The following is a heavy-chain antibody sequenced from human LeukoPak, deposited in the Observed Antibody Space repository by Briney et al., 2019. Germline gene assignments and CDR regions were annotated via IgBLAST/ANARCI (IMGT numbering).Heavy chain of an antibody. D-gene: IGHD6-19*01. J-gene: IGHJ4*02. V-gene: IGHV1-2*02. Sequence: GASVKVSCKASGYTFTDYYIHWVRQAPGQGLEWMGWINPNSGGTNYAQKFQGRVTMTRDTSISAAYMDLGSLRSDDTAVYYCARHRSSGRDFDYWGQGTLVTVSS. CDR2: INPNSGGT. CDR3: ARHRSSGRDFDY. CDR1: GYTFTDYY.